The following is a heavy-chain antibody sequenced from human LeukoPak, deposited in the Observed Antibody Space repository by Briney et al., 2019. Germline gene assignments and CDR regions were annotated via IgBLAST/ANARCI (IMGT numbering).Heavy chain of an antibody. J-gene: IGHJ4*02. D-gene: IGHD6-13*01. CDR1: GFSFSGHW. Sequence: GGSLRLSCAASGFSFSGHWMHWARQLPGKGLAWVSRISPTGSTTSYADSVKGRFTVSRDNAKNTLYLQVNNLRAEDTAVYYCARGPSSNWSGLDFWGQGTLLTVSS. V-gene: IGHV3-74*01. CDR2: ISPTGSTT. CDR3: ARGPSSNWSGLDF.